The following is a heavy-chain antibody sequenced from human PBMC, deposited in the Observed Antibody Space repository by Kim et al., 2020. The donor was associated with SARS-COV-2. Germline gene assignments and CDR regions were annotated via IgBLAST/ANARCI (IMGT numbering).Heavy chain of an antibody. CDR1: GYSFTSYW. V-gene: IGHV5-51*01. CDR2: IYPGDSDT. Sequence: GESLKISCKGSGYSFTSYWIGWVRQMPGKGLEWMGIIYPGDSDTRYSPSFQGXVTISADKSISTAYLQWSSLKASDTSMYYCARLGMVRVVIITLGDYYYGMDVXGQGTTVTVSS. D-gene: IGHD3-10*01. CDR3: ARLGMVRVVIITLGDYYYGMDV. J-gene: IGHJ6*02.